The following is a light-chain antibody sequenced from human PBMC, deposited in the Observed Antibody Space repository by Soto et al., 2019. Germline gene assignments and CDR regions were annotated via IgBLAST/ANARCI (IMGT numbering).Light chain of an antibody. CDR1: SSDFGGYNY. J-gene: IGLJ3*02. CDR2: EVT. Sequence: QSALTQPPSASGSPGQSVTISCTGTSSDFGGYNYVSWYQQYPGRAPKLMIYEVTKRPSGVPDRFSGSKSGNTASLTVSGLQAEDEADYYCSSYAASNNFYFVFGGGTKLNVL. CDR3: SSYAASNNFYFV. V-gene: IGLV2-8*01.